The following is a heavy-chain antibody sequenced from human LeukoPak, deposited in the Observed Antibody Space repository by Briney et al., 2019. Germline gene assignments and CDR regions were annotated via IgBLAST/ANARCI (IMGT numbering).Heavy chain of an antibody. CDR1: GFTFSSYS. J-gene: IGHJ4*02. D-gene: IGHD6-13*01. V-gene: IGHV3-48*01. CDR3: AREAMYSSSWYDY. Sequence: GGSLRLSCAASGFTFSSYSMNWVRQAPGKGLEWVSYISSSTIYYADSVKGRFTISRDNAKNSLYLQMNSLRAEDTAVYYCAREAMYSSSWYDYWGQGTLVTVSS. CDR2: ISSSTI.